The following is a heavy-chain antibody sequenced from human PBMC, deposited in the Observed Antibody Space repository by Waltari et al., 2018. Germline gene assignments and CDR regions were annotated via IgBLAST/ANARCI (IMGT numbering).Heavy chain of an antibody. Sequence: QVPLVQSGGEVKKPGASVQVSCKASGYTFLDNGISWVRQAPGQGLEWMGWINPSNGDTNYAQKFQGRVTMTTDTSTNTAYMDLRSLMSDDTAVYYCARDQGLGWAASWGQGTLVTVSS. D-gene: IGHD6-19*01. CDR3: ARDQGLGWAAS. CDR2: INPSNGDT. CDR1: GYTFLDNG. J-gene: IGHJ5*02. V-gene: IGHV1-18*01.